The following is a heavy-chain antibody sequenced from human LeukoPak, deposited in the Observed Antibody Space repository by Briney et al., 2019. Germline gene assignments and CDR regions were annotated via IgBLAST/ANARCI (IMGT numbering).Heavy chain of an antibody. D-gene: IGHD4/OR15-4a*01. Sequence: SVKVSCKASGGTFSSYAISWVRQAPGQGLEWMGGIIPIFGTANYAQKFQGRVTITADESTSTAYMELSSLRSEDTAVYYCARAESWPTPPNFYFDYWGQGTLVTVSS. CDR2: IIPIFGTA. V-gene: IGHV1-69*01. CDR3: ARAESWPTPPNFYFDY. CDR1: GGTFSSYA. J-gene: IGHJ4*02.